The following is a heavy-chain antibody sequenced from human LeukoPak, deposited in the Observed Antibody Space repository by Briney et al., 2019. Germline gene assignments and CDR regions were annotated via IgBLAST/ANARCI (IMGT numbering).Heavy chain of an antibody. V-gene: IGHV4-59*01. Sequence: RPSETLSLTCTVSGGSISSYYWSWIRQPPGKGLEWIGYIYYSGSTNYNPSLKSRVTISVDTSKNQCSLKLSSVTAADTAVYYCARDVRHYYYMDVWGKGTTVTVSS. CDR1: GGSISSYY. CDR2: IYYSGST. J-gene: IGHJ6*03. CDR3: ARDVRHYYYMDV.